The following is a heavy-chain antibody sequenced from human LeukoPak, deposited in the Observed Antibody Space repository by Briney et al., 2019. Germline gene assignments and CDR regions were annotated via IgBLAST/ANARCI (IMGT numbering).Heavy chain of an antibody. J-gene: IGHJ4*02. CDR1: GYTFTSYY. D-gene: IGHD5-18*01. CDR2: ISTYNGNT. CDR3: AREGGYSYGYSY. V-gene: IGHV1-18*04. Sequence: GASVKVSCKASGYTFTSYYIHWVRQAPGQGLEWMGWISTYNGNTDYAKRLQGRVTMATDTSTSTAYMELRSLRSDDTAVYYCAREGGYSYGYSYWGQGTLVTVSS.